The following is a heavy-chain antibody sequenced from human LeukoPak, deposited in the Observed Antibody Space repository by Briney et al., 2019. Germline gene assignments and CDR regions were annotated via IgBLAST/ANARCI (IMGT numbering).Heavy chain of an antibody. V-gene: IGHV3-21*01. CDR3: ARIETYYDILTGYYGDYYYYMDV. Sequence: PGGSLRLSCAASGFTFSSYSMNWVRQAPGKGLEWVSSISSSSSYIYYADSVKGRFTISRDNAKNSLYLQMNSLRAEDTAVYYCARIETYYDILTGYYGDYYYYMDVWGKGTTVTVSS. D-gene: IGHD3-9*01. J-gene: IGHJ6*03. CDR1: GFTFSSYS. CDR2: ISSSSSYI.